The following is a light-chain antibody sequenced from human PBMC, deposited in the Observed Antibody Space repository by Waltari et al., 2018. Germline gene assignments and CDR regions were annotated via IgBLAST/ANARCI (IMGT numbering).Light chain of an antibody. Sequence: QSGLTQPASVSGSPGQSITISCTGTSSDVGHYHLVSWYQQYPGKAPKLMVYEVTKRTSGVSDRFSGSKSGNTASLTIYGLQSEDEADYYCCSYAGLGIYVFGTGTKVTVL. CDR1: SSDVGHYHL. J-gene: IGLJ1*01. CDR3: CSYAGLGIYV. CDR2: EVT. V-gene: IGLV2-23*02.